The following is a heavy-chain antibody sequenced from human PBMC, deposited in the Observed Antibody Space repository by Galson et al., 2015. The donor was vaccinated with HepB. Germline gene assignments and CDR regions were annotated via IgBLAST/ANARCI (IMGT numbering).Heavy chain of an antibody. V-gene: IGHV1-2*06. CDR3: ARDRGGTKADY. CDR2: INPSIGAA. D-gene: IGHD4-23*01. Sequence: SVKVSCKASGYTFIANYIHWVRQAPGQGLEWMGRINPSIGAATYAQKFQGRVTMTRDTSTSTAYMELGSLRSDDTAVYLCARDRGGTKADYWGQGTLLSVSS. CDR1: GYTFIANY. J-gene: IGHJ4*02.